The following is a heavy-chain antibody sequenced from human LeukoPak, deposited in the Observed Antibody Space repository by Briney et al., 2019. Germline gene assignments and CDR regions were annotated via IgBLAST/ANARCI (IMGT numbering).Heavy chain of an antibody. CDR3: VXAEXALXWQVPFXX. Sequence: SXXXTXXADSVXGRXTXSRDDPKNTLYLQMNSLRADDTAVYYCVXAEXALXWQVPFXXWGQGTLVTVSS. J-gene: IGHJ4*02. D-gene: IGHD4-11*01. CDR2: SXXXT. V-gene: IGHV3-23*01.